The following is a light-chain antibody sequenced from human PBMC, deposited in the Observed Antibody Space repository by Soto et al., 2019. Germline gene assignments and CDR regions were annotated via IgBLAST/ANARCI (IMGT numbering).Light chain of an antibody. V-gene: IGKV3-15*01. CDR3: QQYGRSPPT. Sequence: EIVMTQSPDTLSVSPGETVTLSCRASQSVRSKLAWYQQKPGQAPRLFIYGASTRATGIPARFSGSGSGTEFTLTISSLQSEDFAVYHCQQYGRSPPTFGQGTKVDIK. J-gene: IGKJ1*01. CDR1: QSVRSK. CDR2: GAS.